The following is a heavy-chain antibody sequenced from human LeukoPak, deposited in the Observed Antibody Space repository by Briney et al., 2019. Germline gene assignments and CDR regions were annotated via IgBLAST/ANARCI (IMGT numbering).Heavy chain of an antibody. CDR2: ISGSGGST. D-gene: IGHD5-12*01. Sequence: PGGSLRLSCAASGFTFSSYAMSWVRQAPGKGLEWVSAISGSGGSTYYADSVKGRFTISRDNAKNSLYLQMNSLRAEDTAVYYCAREGNIVATPHFDYWGQGTLVTVSS. CDR3: AREGNIVATPHFDY. J-gene: IGHJ4*02. V-gene: IGHV3-23*01. CDR1: GFTFSSYA.